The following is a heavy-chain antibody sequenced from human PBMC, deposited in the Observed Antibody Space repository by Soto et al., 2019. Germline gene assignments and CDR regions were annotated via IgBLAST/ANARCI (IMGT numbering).Heavy chain of an antibody. CDR3: VKDMTPGGADV. V-gene: IGHV3-9*01. J-gene: IGHJ6*02. CDR1: GFTCEEHA. D-gene: IGHD4-17*01. CDR2: VFCKGGST. Sequence: GGSLRLSCAASGFTCEEHAMHWVRQVPGEGLEWVSGVFCKGGSTGYADSVKGRFTISRDNAKNSLYLQMNSLRIEDTAVYYCVKDMTPGGADVWGQGTTVTVSS.